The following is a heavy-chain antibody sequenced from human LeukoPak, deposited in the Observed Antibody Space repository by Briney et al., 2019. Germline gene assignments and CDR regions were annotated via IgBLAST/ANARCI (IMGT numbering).Heavy chain of an antibody. V-gene: IGHV4-59*11. Sequence: SETLSLTCTVSGGSISSHYWSWIRQPPGKGLEWIGYIYYSGSTNYSPSLKSRVTISVDTSKNQFSLKLSSVTAADTAVYYCARVGVVTDNFDYWGQGTLVTVSS. CDR1: GGSISSHY. D-gene: IGHD2-21*02. J-gene: IGHJ4*02. CDR2: IYYSGST. CDR3: ARVGVVTDNFDY.